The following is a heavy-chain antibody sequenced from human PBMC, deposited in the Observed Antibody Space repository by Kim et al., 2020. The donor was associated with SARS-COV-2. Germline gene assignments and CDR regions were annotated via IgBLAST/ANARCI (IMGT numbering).Heavy chain of an antibody. CDR3: ARDEASASSAAY. J-gene: IGHJ4*02. D-gene: IGHD6-25*01. V-gene: IGHV1-3*01. Sequence: YSKKFQDRISINRDTSASTAYMEVRSLTSEDTAVYYCARDEASASSAAYWGQGTLVTVSS.